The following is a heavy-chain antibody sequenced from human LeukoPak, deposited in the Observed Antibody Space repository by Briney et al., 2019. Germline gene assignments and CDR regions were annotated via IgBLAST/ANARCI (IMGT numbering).Heavy chain of an antibody. J-gene: IGHJ6*02. Sequence: PSETLSLTCTVSGGSINNFYWSWIRQPPGKGLEWIGYILYSGSTNYNPSLESRVTISIDTSKNQFSLKVNSLTAADTAVYYCARTGYYASGSSYYYGMDVWGQGTTVTVSS. CDR2: ILYSGST. CDR1: GGSINNFY. CDR3: ARTGYYASGSSYYYGMDV. D-gene: IGHD3-10*01. V-gene: IGHV4-59*08.